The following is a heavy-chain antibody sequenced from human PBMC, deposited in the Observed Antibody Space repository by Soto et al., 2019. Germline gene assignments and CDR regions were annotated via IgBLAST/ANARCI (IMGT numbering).Heavy chain of an antibody. V-gene: IGHV3-53*01. CDR1: GFTVCRDY. Sequence: GGSLRLSCAASGFTVCRDYMSWVRQAPGKGLEWVSVIYTGASTYYADSVKGRFTISRDNSKNTLYLQMNSLRAEDTAVYYCAHFDWFIDYWGQGTLVTVSS. CDR2: IYTGAST. D-gene: IGHD3-9*01. J-gene: IGHJ4*02. CDR3: AHFDWFIDY.